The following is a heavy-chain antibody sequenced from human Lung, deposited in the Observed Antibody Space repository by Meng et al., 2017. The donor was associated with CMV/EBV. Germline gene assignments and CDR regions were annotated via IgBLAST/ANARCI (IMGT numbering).Heavy chain of an antibody. CDR3: ARGYYESRRGIDY. Sequence: GGSXRLXCAASGFTFDDYDMSWVRQAPGKGLEWVSGINWNGGSTGYADSVKGRFTISRDNAKNSLYLQMNSLRAEDTALYHCARGYYESRRGIDYWAQGTXVTVSS. D-gene: IGHD3-22*01. CDR1: GFTFDDYD. CDR2: INWNGGST. V-gene: IGHV3-20*01. J-gene: IGHJ4*02.